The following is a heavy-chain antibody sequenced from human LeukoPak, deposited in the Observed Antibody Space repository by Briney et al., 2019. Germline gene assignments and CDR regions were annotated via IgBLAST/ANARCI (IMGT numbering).Heavy chain of an antibody. CDR3: ARGVY. CDR2: IKQDGSDK. CDR1: GFTFSNYW. V-gene: IGHV3-7*04. Sequence: HPGGSLRLSCAASGFTFSNYWMSWVRQAPGKGLEWVANIKQDGSDKYYVDPVKGRFTISRDNAKNSLFLQMNSLRVEDTAVYYSARGVYWGQGTLVTVSS. J-gene: IGHJ4*02.